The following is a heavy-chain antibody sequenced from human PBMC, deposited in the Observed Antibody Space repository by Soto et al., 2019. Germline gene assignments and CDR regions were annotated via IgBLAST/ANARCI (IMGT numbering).Heavy chain of an antibody. CDR2: IYYSGST. CDR3: ARRVRRGYSYGQAFDY. J-gene: IGHJ4*02. D-gene: IGHD5-18*01. Sequence: SETLSLTCTVSGGSISSYYWSWIRQPPGKGLEWIGYIYYSGSTNYNPSLKSRVTISVDTSKNQFSLKLSSVTAADTAVYYCARRVRRGYSYGQAFDYWGQGTLVTVS. CDR1: GGSISSYY. V-gene: IGHV4-59*01.